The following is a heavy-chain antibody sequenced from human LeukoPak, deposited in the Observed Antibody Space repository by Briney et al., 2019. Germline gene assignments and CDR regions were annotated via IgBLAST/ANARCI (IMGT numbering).Heavy chain of an antibody. CDR1: GFTFSSYA. CDR3: AKMIDQRLTGCDY. Sequence: GGSLRLSCAASGFTFSSYAMSWVRQAPGKGLEWVSAISGSGGSTYYADSVKARFTISRDNSKNTLYLQMNSLRAEDTAVYYCAKMIDQRLTGCDYWAQGTLVTVSS. D-gene: IGHD3-22*01. CDR2: ISGSGGST. V-gene: IGHV3-23*01. J-gene: IGHJ4*02.